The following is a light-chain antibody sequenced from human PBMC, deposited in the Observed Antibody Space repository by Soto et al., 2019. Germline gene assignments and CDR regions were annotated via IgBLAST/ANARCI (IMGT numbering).Light chain of an antibody. CDR3: AAWDDSLNGHVV. Sequence: QSVLTQPPSASGTPGQWVTISCSGRSSNIGSNTVNWYQQLPGTAPKLLIYSNNQRPSGVPDRFSGSKSGTSASLAISGLQSEDEADYYCAAWDDSLNGHVVFGGGTKVTVL. CDR1: SSNIGSNT. J-gene: IGLJ2*01. CDR2: SNN. V-gene: IGLV1-44*01.